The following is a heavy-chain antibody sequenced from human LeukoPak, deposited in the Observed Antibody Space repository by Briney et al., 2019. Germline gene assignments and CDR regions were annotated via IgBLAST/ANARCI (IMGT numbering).Heavy chain of an antibody. J-gene: IGHJ6*03. CDR1: GGSISSYY. Sequence: KPSETLSLTCTVSGGSISSYYWSWIRQPAGKGLEWIGRIYTSGSTNYNPSLKSRVTMSVDTSKNQFSLKLTSVTAADTAVYYCARLSVIVGSTLEYYYYYMDVWGQGTTVTVSS. CDR2: IYTSGST. V-gene: IGHV4-4*07. CDR3: ARLSVIVGSTLEYYYYYMDV. D-gene: IGHD1-26*01.